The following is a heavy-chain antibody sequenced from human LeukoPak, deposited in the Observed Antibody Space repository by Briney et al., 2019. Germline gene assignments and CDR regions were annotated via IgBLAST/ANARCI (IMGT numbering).Heavy chain of an antibody. CDR2: ITHTGTT. CDR1: GGTFSGYY. J-gene: IGHJ1*01. CDR3: ARPFTPMVRGVMRF. Sequence: SVTLSLTCAVYGGTFSGYYWAWIRQFPGKGLEWIGEITHTGTTDYNPSLKSRAVMSIDASKNQFSLKLTSVTAADAALYFCARPFTPMVRGVMRFWGQGTLVAVSS. V-gene: IGHV4-34*08. D-gene: IGHD3-10*01.